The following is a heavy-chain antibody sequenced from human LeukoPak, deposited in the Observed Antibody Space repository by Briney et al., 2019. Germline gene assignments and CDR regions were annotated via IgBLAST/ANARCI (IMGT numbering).Heavy chain of an antibody. V-gene: IGHV4-34*01. J-gene: IGHJ4*02. CDR1: GGSFSGYY. CDR3: ARAVSCSGGSCLFDY. Sequence: PSGTLSLTCAVYGGSFSGYYWSWIRQPPGKGLEWIGEINHSGSTNYNPSLKSRVTISVDTSKNQFSLKLSSVTAADTAVYYCARAVSCSGGSCLFDYWGQGTLVTVSS. D-gene: IGHD2-15*01. CDR2: INHSGST.